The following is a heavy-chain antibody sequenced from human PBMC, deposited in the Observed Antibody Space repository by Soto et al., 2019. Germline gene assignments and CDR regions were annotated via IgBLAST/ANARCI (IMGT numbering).Heavy chain of an antibody. J-gene: IGHJ6*02. V-gene: IGHV4-34*01. Sequence: SETLSLTCAVYGGSFSGYYWSWIRQPPGKGLEWIGEINHSGSTNYNPSLKSRVTISVDTSKNQFSLKLSSVTAADTAVYYCARGRGYSGYVNYYYYGMDVWGQGTTVTVS. D-gene: IGHD5-12*01. CDR3: ARGRGYSGYVNYYYYGMDV. CDR2: INHSGST. CDR1: GGSFSGYY.